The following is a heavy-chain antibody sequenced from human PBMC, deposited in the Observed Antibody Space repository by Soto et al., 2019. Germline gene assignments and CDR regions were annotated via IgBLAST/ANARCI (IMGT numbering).Heavy chain of an antibody. D-gene: IGHD2-2*01. J-gene: IGHJ4*02. CDR1: GYTFTSYD. Sequence: QVQLVQSGAEVKKPGASVKVSCKASGYTFTSYDINWVRQATGQGLEWMGWMNPNSGNTGYAQKFQGRVTMTRNTSISTDYMELSSLRSEDTAVYYCARVGALGYCSSTSCPDFDYWGQGTLVTVSS. CDR3: ARVGALGYCSSTSCPDFDY. V-gene: IGHV1-8*01. CDR2: MNPNSGNT.